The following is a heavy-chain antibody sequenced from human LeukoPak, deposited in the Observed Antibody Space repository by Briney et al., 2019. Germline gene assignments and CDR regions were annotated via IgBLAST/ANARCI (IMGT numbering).Heavy chain of an antibody. V-gene: IGHV3-7*01. CDR3: ARDRYYYGSGSVGAYYGMDV. CDR2: IKQDGSEK. J-gene: IGHJ6*02. D-gene: IGHD3-10*01. CDR1: GFTFRSYW. Sequence: GGSLRLSCATSGFTFRSYWMSWVRQAPGKGLEWVANIKQDGSEKYYVDSVKGRFTISRDNAKNSLYLQMNSLRAEDTAVYYCARDRYYYGSGSVGAYYGMDVWGQGTTVTVSS.